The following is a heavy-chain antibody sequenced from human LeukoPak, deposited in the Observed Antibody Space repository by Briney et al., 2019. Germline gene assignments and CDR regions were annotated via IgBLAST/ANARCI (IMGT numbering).Heavy chain of an antibody. CDR1: GASVSSNSVA. Sequence: SPTLSLTFVISGASVSSNSVAWNWIRQSPSRGLEWLGRTYYRSKWYNYYAASVQGRITVNPDTSKNQFSLQLDSVTPHDTALYYCARGAYSTFDIWGQGTMVTVSS. V-gene: IGHV6-1*01. J-gene: IGHJ3*02. D-gene: IGHD4-11*01. CDR2: TYYRSKWYN. CDR3: ARGAYSTFDI.